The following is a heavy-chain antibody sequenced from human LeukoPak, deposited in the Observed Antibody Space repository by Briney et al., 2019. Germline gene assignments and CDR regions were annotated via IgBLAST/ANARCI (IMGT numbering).Heavy chain of an antibody. J-gene: IGHJ4*02. Sequence: GASVKVSCKASGGTFSSYAISWVRQAPGQGLEWMGRIIPILGIADYAQKFQGRVTITADKSTSTAYMELSSLRSEDTAVYYCARAYDRFFDYWGQGTLVTVSS. CDR3: ARAYDRFFDY. CDR2: IIPILGIA. CDR1: GGTFSSYA. V-gene: IGHV1-69*04. D-gene: IGHD3-22*01.